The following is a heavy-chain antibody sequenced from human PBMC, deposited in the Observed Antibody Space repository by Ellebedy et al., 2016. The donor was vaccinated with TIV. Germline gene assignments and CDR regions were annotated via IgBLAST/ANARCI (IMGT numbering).Heavy chain of an antibody. CDR1: GGTFSSYA. CDR3: ARLPGGDGSGSYSVGYYYYGMDV. Sequence: SVKVSCXASGGTFSSYAISWVRQAPGQGLEWMGRIIPILGIANYAQKFQGRVTITADKSTSTAYMELSSLRSEDTAVYYCARLPGGDGSGSYSVGYYYYGMDVWGQGTTVTVSS. J-gene: IGHJ6*02. CDR2: IIPILGIA. D-gene: IGHD3-10*01. V-gene: IGHV1-69*04.